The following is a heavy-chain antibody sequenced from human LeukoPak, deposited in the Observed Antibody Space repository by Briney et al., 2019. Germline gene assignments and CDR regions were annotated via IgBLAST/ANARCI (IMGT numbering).Heavy chain of an antibody. D-gene: IGHD3-9*01. Sequence: PQTLSLTCSVSGGSISSGGYYWSWIRQSPGKGLGWIGYIFHSGSPYYNPSLKSRVTMSVARSYNQFSLRLSSVTAADTAVYFCARRGRYFDWFSHAFDIWGQGTMVTVSS. J-gene: IGHJ3*02. CDR2: IFHSGSP. V-gene: IGHV4-30-2*06. CDR3: ARRGRYFDWFSHAFDI. CDR1: GGSISSGGYY.